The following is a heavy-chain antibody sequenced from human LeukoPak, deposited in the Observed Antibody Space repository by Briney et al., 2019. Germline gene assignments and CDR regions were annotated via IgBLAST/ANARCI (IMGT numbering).Heavy chain of an antibody. J-gene: IGHJ5*02. D-gene: IGHD2-15*01. V-gene: IGHV1-8*01. CDR1: GYTFTSYD. CDR3: ARGGYCSGGSCPSDWFDP. Sequence: ASVKVSCKASGYTFTSYDINWVRQATGQGLEWMGWMNPNSGNTGYAQKFQGRVTMTRNTSISTAYMELSSLRSEDTAVYYCARGGYCSGGSCPSDWFDPWGQGTLVTVSS. CDR2: MNPNSGNT.